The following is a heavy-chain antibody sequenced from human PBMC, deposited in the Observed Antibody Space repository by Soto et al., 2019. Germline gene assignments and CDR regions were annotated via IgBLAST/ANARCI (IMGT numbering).Heavy chain of an antibody. D-gene: IGHD3-9*01. CDR1: GFTYSTFW. CDR2: IDADGRLT. Sequence: EVQLVEAGGGLVQPGGSPRLSCAASGFTYSTFWMHWVRQAPGKGLVWVSRIDADGRLTSYADSVKGRFTISRDTAKNTLYLQMNSLRAEDTAVYYCARDSSWTGYSAQFDYWGQGILVNVSS. J-gene: IGHJ4*02. CDR3: ARDSSWTGYSAQFDY. V-gene: IGHV3-74*01.